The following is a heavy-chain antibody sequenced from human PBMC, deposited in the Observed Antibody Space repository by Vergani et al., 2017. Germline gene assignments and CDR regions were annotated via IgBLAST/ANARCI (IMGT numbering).Heavy chain of an antibody. CDR1: GGSFTSYH. D-gene: IGHD4-11*01. CDR2: IDHTGRP. Sequence: QVQLQQWGGGLLKPSETLSLTCVVNGGSFTSYHWTWIRQSPGEGLEWVGDIDHTGRPDYNPSLKSRLTMSVDKSRNQFSLTLNSVTATDTALYFCARVNTETNGHLYYYYYMDVWVQGTAVTVS. CDR3: ARVNTETNGHLYYYYYMDV. J-gene: IGHJ6*03. V-gene: IGHV4-34*01.